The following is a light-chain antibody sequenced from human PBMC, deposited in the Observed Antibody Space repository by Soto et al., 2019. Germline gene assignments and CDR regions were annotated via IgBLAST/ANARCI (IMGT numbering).Light chain of an antibody. CDR1: QSVSSTY. CDR2: GAS. Sequence: EIVLTQSPGTLSLSPGERATLSCRASQSVSSTYMAWYQQNPGQAPRLLIYGASSRATGIPDRFSGSGSGTDFTLTISRLEPEDFAVYFCQQYGRSPPFTFGQGTK. J-gene: IGKJ2*01. V-gene: IGKV3-20*01. CDR3: QQYGRSPPFT.